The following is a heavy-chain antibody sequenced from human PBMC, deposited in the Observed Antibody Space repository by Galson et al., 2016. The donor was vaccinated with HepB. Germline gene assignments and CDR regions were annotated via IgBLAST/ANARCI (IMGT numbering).Heavy chain of an antibody. J-gene: IGHJ3*01. CDR2: ISTSSTYI. CDR1: GFTFSRYT. Sequence: SLRLSCAASGFTFSRYTMNWVRRAPGKGLEWVSSISTSSTYIYYADSVKGRFTISRDNAKKSLYLQMSSLRADDTAIYYCARESSGYDYDFDLWGQGTMVTVSS. CDR3: ARESSGYDYDFDL. V-gene: IGHV3-21*01. D-gene: IGHD5-12*01.